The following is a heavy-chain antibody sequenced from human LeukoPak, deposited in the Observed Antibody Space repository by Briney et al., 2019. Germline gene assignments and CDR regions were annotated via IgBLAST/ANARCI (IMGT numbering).Heavy chain of an antibody. D-gene: IGHD1-26*01. Sequence: ASAKVSCKASGYTFTSYYMHWVRQAPGQGLEWMGIINPSGGSTSYAQKFQGRVTMTRDMSTSTVYMELSSLRSEDTAVYYCARDGSSIVGATVPDYWGQGTLVTVSS. J-gene: IGHJ4*02. V-gene: IGHV1-46*01. CDR3: ARDGSSIVGATVPDY. CDR2: INPSGGST. CDR1: GYTFTSYY.